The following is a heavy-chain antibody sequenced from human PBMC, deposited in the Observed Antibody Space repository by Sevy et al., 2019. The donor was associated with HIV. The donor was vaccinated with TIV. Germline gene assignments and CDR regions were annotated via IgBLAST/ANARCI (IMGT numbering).Heavy chain of an antibody. D-gene: IGHD4-17*01. CDR2: IKQDGSDK. J-gene: IGHJ4*02. CDR1: GFTFSDYW. CDR3: ARGVTTVTPFDY. V-gene: IGHV3-7*01. Sequence: GGSLRLPCTASGFTFSDYWMSWVRQAPGKGLEWVANIKQDGSDKHYVDSVKGRFTISRDNAKNSLYLQMNSLRAGDTAVYYCARGVTTVTPFDYWGQGTLVTVSS.